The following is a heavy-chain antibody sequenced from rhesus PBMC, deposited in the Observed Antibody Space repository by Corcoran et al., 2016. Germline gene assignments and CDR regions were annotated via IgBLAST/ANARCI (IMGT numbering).Heavy chain of an antibody. Sequence: EVQLVESGGGVVQPGGSLRLSCAASGFTFDDYAMHWVRQAPGKGLEWVSGISWSGGSTYYADSVKGQFTISRDHAKDSLYLQMGSLRAEDTALYYCARVASNYGYFDYWGQGVLVTVSS. CDR1: GFTFDDYA. D-gene: IGHD4-23*01. V-gene: IGHV3-201*01. J-gene: IGHJ4*01. CDR3: ARVASNYGYFDY. CDR2: ISWSGGST.